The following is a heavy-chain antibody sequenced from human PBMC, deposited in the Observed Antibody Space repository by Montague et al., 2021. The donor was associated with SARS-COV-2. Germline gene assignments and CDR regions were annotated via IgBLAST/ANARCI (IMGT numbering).Heavy chain of an antibody. CDR1: GGSISSGGHY. D-gene: IGHD3-22*01. CDR3: ARATRSIVVLNWFDP. J-gene: IGHJ5*02. V-gene: IGHV4-31*03. CDR2: IYYSGST. Sequence: TLSLTCTFSGGSISSGGHYWSCIRQHPGKGLEWIGYIYYSGSTYYNSSLKSRVTISVDTSKNQFSLKLSSVTAADTAVYYCARATRSIVVLNWFDPWGQGNLVTVSS.